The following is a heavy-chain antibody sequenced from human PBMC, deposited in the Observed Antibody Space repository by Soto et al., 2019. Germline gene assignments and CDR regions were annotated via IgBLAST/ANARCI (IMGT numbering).Heavy chain of an antibody. J-gene: IGHJ6*02. Sequence: QVQLVESGGGVVQPGRSLRLSCAASGFTFSSYGMHWVRQAPGKGLEWVAVISYDGSNKYYADSVKGRFTISRDNSKNTLYLQMNSLRAEDTAVYYCAKDQGWYQLLDSHLKKDYYYYGMDVWGQGTTVTVSS. V-gene: IGHV3-30*18. D-gene: IGHD2-2*01. CDR3: AKDQGWYQLLDSHLKKDYYYYGMDV. CDR1: GFTFSSYG. CDR2: ISYDGSNK.